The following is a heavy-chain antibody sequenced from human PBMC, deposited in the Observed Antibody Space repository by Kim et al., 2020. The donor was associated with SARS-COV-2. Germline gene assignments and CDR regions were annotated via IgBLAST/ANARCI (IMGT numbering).Heavy chain of an antibody. D-gene: IGHD3-9*01. V-gene: IGHV3-48*02. J-gene: IGHJ6*02. CDR2: IKSDSSTI. CDR3: ARDYDTLTGYRATNYYYFGMDV. CDR1: GFTFSSHS. Sequence: GGSLRLSCAVSGFTFSSHSMHWVRQAPGKGLEWVSYIKSDSSTIYYSDSVKGRFTISRDNAENSLLLQMNSLRDEDTAVYHCARDYDTLTGYRATNYYYFGMDVWGHGTTVTVSS.